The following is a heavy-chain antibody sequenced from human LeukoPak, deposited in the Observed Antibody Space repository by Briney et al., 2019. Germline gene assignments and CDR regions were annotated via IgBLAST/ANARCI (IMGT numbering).Heavy chain of an antibody. V-gene: IGHV4-39*07. CDR1: GGSISSSSYY. Sequence: SETLSLTCTVSGGSISSSSYYWGWIRQPPGKGLEWIGSIYYGGYTYYNPSLKSRVTISVDTSKNQFSLRLRSLTAADTAVYFCARDGLGFDTSGFSRWGQGTLVTVSS. J-gene: IGHJ4*02. CDR3: ARDGLGFDTSGFSR. CDR2: IYYGGYT. D-gene: IGHD3-3*01.